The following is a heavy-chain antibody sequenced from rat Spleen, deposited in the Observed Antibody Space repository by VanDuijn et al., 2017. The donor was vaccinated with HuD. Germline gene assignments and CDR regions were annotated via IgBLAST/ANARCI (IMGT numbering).Heavy chain of an antibody. J-gene: IGHJ2*01. Sequence: EVQLVESGGGLVQPGRSLKLSCAASGFTFSSFAMAWVRQAPKKGLEWVATLTSGGGNTYYPDSVKGRFTISSDNAKSTLYLQMDSLRSEDTATYYCAKDEDSGDLWGWGQGVMVTVSS. D-gene: IGHD1-1*01. V-gene: IGHV5-25*01. CDR1: GFTFSSFA. CDR2: LTSGGGNT. CDR3: AKDEDSGDLWG.